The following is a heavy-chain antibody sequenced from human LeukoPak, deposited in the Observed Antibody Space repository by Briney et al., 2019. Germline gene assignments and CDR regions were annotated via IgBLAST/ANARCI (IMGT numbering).Heavy chain of an antibody. CDR1: GFTFSSYG. CDR2: IRYDGSNK. Sequence: PGGSLRLSCAASGFTFSSYGMHWVRQAPGKGLEWVAFIRYDGSNKYYADSVKGRFTISRDNSKNTLYLQMNSLRAEDTAMYYCANQGPGWDGSGPFDYWGQGTPVTVSS. D-gene: IGHD3-10*01. V-gene: IGHV3-30*02. CDR3: ANQGPGWDGSGPFDY. J-gene: IGHJ4*02.